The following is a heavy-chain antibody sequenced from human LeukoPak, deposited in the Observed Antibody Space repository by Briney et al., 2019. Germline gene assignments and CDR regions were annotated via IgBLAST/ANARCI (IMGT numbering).Heavy chain of an antibody. J-gene: IGHJ4*02. CDR1: GGSINAYF. CDR2: IYPGGST. V-gene: IGHV4-4*07. Sequence: SETLSLTCIVSGGSINAYFWSWIRPPAGRGLEWIGRIYPGGSTDYNPSLKSRVTMSVDTSKNHFSLRLSSVTTADTAVYYCAREEKDYYDGSGYYCDYWGQGTLVTVSS. CDR3: AREEKDYYDGSGYYCDY. D-gene: IGHD3-22*01.